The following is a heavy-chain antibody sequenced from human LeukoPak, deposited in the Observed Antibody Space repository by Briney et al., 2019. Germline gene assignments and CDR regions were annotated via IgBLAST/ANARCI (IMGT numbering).Heavy chain of an antibody. V-gene: IGHV3-48*01. CDR2: ISSSSTSI. CDR1: GFTFSSYS. J-gene: IGHJ4*02. D-gene: IGHD6-19*01. Sequence: GGSLRLSCAASGFTFSSYSINWVRQAPGKGPEWVSYISSSSTSIYYADSVKGRFTISRDNSKNTLYLQMNSLRAEDTGVYYCAKDLSSGSRRAYWGQGTLVTVSS. CDR3: AKDLSSGSRRAY.